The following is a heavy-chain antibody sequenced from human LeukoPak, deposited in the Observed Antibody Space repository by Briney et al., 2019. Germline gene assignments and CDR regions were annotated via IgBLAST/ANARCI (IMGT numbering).Heavy chain of an antibody. Sequence: SVKVSCKASGGTFSSYAISWVRQAPGQGLEWMGRIIPILGIANYAQKFQGRVTITADKSTSTAYMELSSLRSEDTAVYYCARDLGDIVATINDYYYGMDVWGQGTTVTVSS. V-gene: IGHV1-69*04. J-gene: IGHJ6*02. CDR3: ARDLGDIVATINDYYYGMDV. D-gene: IGHD5-12*01. CDR1: GGTFSSYA. CDR2: IIPILGIA.